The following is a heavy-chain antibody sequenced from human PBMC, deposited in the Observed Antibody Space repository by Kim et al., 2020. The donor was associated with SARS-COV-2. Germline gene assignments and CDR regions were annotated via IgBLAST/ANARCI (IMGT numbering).Heavy chain of an antibody. CDR3: AKRGRGVAGSYFDV. Sequence: YADSVRGRFTTARDNSKDTLYLQMDSLRVEDTAIYYCAKRGRGVAGSYFDVWGRGTLVTVSA. V-gene: IGHV3-23*03. J-gene: IGHJ4*02. D-gene: IGHD6-19*01.